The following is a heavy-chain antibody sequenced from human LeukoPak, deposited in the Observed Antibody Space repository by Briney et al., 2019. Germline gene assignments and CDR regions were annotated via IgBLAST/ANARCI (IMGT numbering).Heavy chain of an antibody. CDR2: IFGSGGSA. CDR1: GFTFNSYA. J-gene: IGHJ4*02. V-gene: IGHV3-23*01. CDR3: AKTTTGYSSGRYPGWPVDY. Sequence: GGSLRLSCAASGFTFNSYAMYWVRQAPGKGLEWVPGIFGSGGSAHYADSVKGRFTIFRDNSKNTVYLQMNSLRAEDTAVYYCAKTTTGYSSGRYPGWPVDYWGQGTLVTVSS. D-gene: IGHD6-19*01.